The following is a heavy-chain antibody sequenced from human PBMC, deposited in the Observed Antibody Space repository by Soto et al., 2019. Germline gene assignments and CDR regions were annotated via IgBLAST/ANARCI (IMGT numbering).Heavy chain of an antibody. Sequence: GGSLRLSCAASGFTFSSYGMHWVRQAPGKGLEWVAVISYDGSNKYYADSVKGRFTISRDNSKNTLYLQMNSLRAEDTAVYYCAKSSSGWYWPSLLDYWGQGTLVTVSS. J-gene: IGHJ4*02. D-gene: IGHD6-19*01. CDR3: AKSSSGWYWPSLLDY. CDR1: GFTFSSYG. CDR2: ISYDGSNK. V-gene: IGHV3-30*18.